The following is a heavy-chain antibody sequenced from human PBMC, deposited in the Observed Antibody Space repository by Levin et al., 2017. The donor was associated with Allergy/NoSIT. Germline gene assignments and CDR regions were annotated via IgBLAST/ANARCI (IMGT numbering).Heavy chain of an antibody. CDR3: ARSHHYSSSWYVWFDY. V-gene: IGHV4-39*01. Sequence: SETLSLTCTASGGSISSSSYYWGWIRQPPGKGLEWIGSIYYSGSTYYNPSLKSRATISVDTSKNQFSLKLSSVTAADTAVYYWARSHHYSSSWYVWFDYWGQGTLVTVSS. J-gene: IGHJ4*02. CDR1: GGSISSSSYY. D-gene: IGHD6-13*01. CDR2: IYYSGST.